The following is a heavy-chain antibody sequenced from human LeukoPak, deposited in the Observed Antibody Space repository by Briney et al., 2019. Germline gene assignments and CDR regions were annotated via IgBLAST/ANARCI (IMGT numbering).Heavy chain of an antibody. Sequence: GASVKVSCKASGYTFTGYYMHWVRQAPGQGLEWMGRINPNSGGTNYAQKFQGRVTMTRDTSLSTAYMELSRLRSDDTAVYYCARVLLSGQGFDPWGQGTLVTVSS. CDR2: INPNSGGT. V-gene: IGHV1-2*06. CDR1: GYTFTGYY. CDR3: ARVLLSGQGFDP. J-gene: IGHJ5*02. D-gene: IGHD5-12*01.